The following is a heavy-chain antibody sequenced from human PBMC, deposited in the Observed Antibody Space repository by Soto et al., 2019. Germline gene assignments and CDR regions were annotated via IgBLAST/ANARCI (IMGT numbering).Heavy chain of an antibody. Sequence: TLSLTCTVSGASIDTHYWSWIRQSPGKGLEWIGYIYHSRSTNYNPSLKSRVTISVDTSRNQFSLKLKFVTAADTAIYYCAKSMTIFGVDPFDPWGQGTLVTVSS. CDR2: IYHSRST. J-gene: IGHJ5*02. V-gene: IGHV4-59*11. CDR3: AKSMTIFGVDPFDP. CDR1: GASIDTHY. D-gene: IGHD3-3*01.